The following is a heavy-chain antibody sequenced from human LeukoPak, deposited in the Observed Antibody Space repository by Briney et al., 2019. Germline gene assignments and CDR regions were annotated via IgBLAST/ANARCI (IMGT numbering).Heavy chain of an antibody. CDR3: AKDSYSGRYVD. J-gene: IGHJ4*02. CDR1: GFTFSNYA. V-gene: IGHV3-23*01. CDR2: VSLSGRST. Sequence: PGGSLRLSCAGSGFTFSNYAMSWVRQAPGKGLEWVSGVSLSGRSTYYADSVKGRFTVSRDNSENRLYLQMSSLRAEDTAVYFCAKDSYSGRYVDWGQGTLVTVSS. D-gene: IGHD6-19*01.